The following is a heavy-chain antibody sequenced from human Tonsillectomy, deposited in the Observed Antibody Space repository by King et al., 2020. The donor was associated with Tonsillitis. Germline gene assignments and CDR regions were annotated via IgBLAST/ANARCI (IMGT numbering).Heavy chain of an antibody. CDR3: ARHAPGGGAAACLSWFDP. Sequence: QLVQSGVEVKKPGASLRISCKASGYSFTSHWITWVRQMPGKGLEWMGNIDPSDSLSNYNASFQGHVTISADTSINTAYLQWNSLKTSDTAMYYCARHAPGGGAAACLSWFDPWGQGTLVTVSS. CDR2: IDPSDSLS. D-gene: IGHD3-16*01. V-gene: IGHV5-10-1*03. J-gene: IGHJ5*02. CDR1: GYSFTSHW.